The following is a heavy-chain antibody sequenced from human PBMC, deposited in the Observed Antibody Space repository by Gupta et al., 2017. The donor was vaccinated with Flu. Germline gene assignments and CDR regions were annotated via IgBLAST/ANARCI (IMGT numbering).Heavy chain of an antibody. V-gene: IGHV3-30*18. CDR3: AKDWRWENNKFDMNV. D-gene: IGHD1-26*01. Sequence: ERVVEHGGGVVQPGRSLRRSCAASGFSSGNYGLHWVRLAPGKGLELGEVISHEGSNYYHTDTVRGRFTIARDNAKNTLYLQMSGLRTEDTAVYYCAKDWRWENNKFDMNVWSQGTTVTVSS. CDR1: GFSSGNYG. CDR2: ISHEGSNY. J-gene: IGHJ6*02.